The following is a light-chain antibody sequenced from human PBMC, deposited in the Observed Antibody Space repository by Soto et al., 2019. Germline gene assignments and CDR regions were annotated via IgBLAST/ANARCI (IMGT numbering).Light chain of an antibody. Sequence: DIQMTQSPSFLSPSIVDSVTITFRASQVISTSLAWYQVKPGKAPKLLIYASSTLESGVPSRFSATVSGTEFSLTITSLQPEDFATYYCQQLFDSPITFGQGTKVDIK. V-gene: IGKV1-9*01. CDR2: ASS. CDR1: QVISTS. J-gene: IGKJ1*01. CDR3: QQLFDSPIT.